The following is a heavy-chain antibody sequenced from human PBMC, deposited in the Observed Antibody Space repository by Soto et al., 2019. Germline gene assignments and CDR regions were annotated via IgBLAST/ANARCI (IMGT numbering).Heavy chain of an antibody. CDR1: GGSISRGGYY. J-gene: IGHJ3*02. CDR2: IYYSGST. CDR3: ARVSGYVSAFDI. V-gene: IGHV4-31*03. Sequence: SETLSLTCTVSGGSISRGGYYWSWIRQHPGKGLEWIGYIYYSGSTHYNPSLKSRFTISVDTSKNQFSLEVSSVTAADTAVYYCARVSGYVSAFDIWGQGTMVTVSS. D-gene: IGHD5-12*01.